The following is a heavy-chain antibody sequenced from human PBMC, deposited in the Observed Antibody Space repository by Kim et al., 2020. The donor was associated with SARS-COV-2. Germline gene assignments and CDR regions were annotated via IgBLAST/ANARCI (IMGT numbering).Heavy chain of an antibody. CDR3: ARDSKYDGSGTYLDY. Sequence: GGSLRLSCAASGFTFTNYGMHWVRQAPGKGLEWMSAMSYDGSHEYYADSVKGRFTISRDNSNNTLYLQMNSLRAEDTAVYYCARDSKYDGSGTYLDYLGEKALVTVSS. CDR2: MSYDGSHE. J-gene: IGHJ4*02. V-gene: IGHV3-30*03. D-gene: IGHD3-10*01. CDR1: GFTFTNYG.